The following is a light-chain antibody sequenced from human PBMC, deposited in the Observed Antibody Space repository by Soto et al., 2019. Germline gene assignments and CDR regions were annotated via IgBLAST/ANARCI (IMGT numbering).Light chain of an antibody. V-gene: IGLV2-14*01. J-gene: IGLJ1*01. Sequence: QSVLTQPASVSGSPGQSITISCTGTSSDVGGYNYVSWYRQHPGKAPKLMIYDVSNRPSGVSNRFSGSRSGNTASLTISGLQAEDEADYYCSSYTSTRGVFGTGTKVTVL. CDR1: SSDVGGYNY. CDR3: SSYTSTRGV. CDR2: DVS.